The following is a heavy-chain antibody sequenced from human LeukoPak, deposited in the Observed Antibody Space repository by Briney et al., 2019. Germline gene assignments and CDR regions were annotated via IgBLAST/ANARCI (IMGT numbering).Heavy chain of an antibody. Sequence: SVKVSCKASGGTFSSYVISWVRQAPGQGLEWMGGIIPIFGTANYAQKFQGRVTITADESTSTAYMELSSLRSEDTAVYYCARVGYGDYAYYFDYWGQGTLVTVSS. V-gene: IGHV1-69*13. J-gene: IGHJ4*02. CDR3: ARVGYGDYAYYFDY. D-gene: IGHD4-17*01. CDR2: IIPIFGTA. CDR1: GGTFSSYV.